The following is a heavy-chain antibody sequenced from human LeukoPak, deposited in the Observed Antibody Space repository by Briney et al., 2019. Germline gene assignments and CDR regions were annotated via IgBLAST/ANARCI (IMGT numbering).Heavy chain of an antibody. CDR3: AADDQQLIL. D-gene: IGHD3-16*01. CDR2: IVVGSGNT. V-gene: IGHV1-58*01. CDR1: GFTFTNSA. Sequence: GASVTVSCKASGFTFTNSAVQWVRQTRGQHLGWIGWIVVGSGNTDYAQKFQERVTITRDMSTNTAYMELSSLTSEDTAIYYCAADDQQLILWGQGTLVTVSS. J-gene: IGHJ4*02.